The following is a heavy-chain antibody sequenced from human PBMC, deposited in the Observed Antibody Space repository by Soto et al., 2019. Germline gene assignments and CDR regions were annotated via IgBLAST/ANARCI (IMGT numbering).Heavy chain of an antibody. CDR1: GGSISSYY. Sequence: QVQLQESGPGLVKPSETLSLTCTVSGGSISSYYWSWIRQPPGKGLEWIGYIYYSGSTNYNPSLKSRVTISVDTSKNQFSLKLSSVTAADTVVYYCARGMTTVAYGMDVWGQGTTVTVSS. V-gene: IGHV4-59*01. J-gene: IGHJ6*02. D-gene: IGHD4-4*01. CDR2: IYYSGST. CDR3: ARGMTTVAYGMDV.